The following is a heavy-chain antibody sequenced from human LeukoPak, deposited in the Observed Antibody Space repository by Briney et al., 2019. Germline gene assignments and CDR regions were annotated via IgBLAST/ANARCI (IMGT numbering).Heavy chain of an antibody. V-gene: IGHV3-11*01. J-gene: IGHJ4*02. CDR2: ISSSGSTI. CDR1: GFTVSSNY. Sequence: PGGSLRLSCAASGFTVSSNYMGWVRQAPGKGLEWVSYISSSGSTIYYADSVKGRFTISRDNAKNSLYLQMNSLRAEDTAVYYCARARRGYSYGYSYWGQGTLVTVSS. CDR3: ARARRGYSYGYSY. D-gene: IGHD5-18*01.